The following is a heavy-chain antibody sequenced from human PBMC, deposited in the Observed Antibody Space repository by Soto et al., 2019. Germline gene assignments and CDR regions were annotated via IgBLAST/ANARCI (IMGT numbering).Heavy chain of an antibody. CDR2: INGDGTTT. V-gene: IGHV3-74*01. J-gene: IGHJ4*02. CDR3: ARPRYDGSGTPFDH. CDR1: GFNFSSKW. Sequence: GGSLRLSCAASGFNFSSKWMHWVRLVPGKGLVWVSRINGDGTTTDYADSMKGRFIISRDNAKNMLYLQMNSLTAEDTAVYYCARPRYDGSGTPFDHWGQGTLVTVSS. D-gene: IGHD3-22*01.